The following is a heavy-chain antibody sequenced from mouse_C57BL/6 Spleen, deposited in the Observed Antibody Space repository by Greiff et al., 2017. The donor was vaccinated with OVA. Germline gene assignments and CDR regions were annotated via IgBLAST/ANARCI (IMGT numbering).Heavy chain of an antibody. Sequence: EVQLVESGGGLVQPGESLKLSCESNEYAFPSHDMSWVRKTPEKRLELVAAINSDGGSTYYPDTMERRFIISRDNTKKTLYLQMSSLRSEDTALYYCARGAPHYGSSYWYFDVWGTGTTVTVSS. CDR3: ARGAPHYGSSYWYFDV. D-gene: IGHD1-1*01. CDR2: INSDGGST. J-gene: IGHJ1*03. CDR1: EYAFPSHD. V-gene: IGHV5-2*01.